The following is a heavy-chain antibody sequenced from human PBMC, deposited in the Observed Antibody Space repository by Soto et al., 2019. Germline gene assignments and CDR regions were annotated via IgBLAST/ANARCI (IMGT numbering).Heavy chain of an antibody. V-gene: IGHV3-53*01. D-gene: IGHD3-10*01. CDR1: GFTVSNNY. CDR3: AAQPGGGGY. J-gene: IGHJ4*02. CDR2: IYSGGYT. Sequence: EVQLVESGGGLIQPGGSLRLSCAVSGFTVSNNYMSWVRQAPGKGLEGVSVIYSGGYTAYGDSVKGRFTISRDNSKNTLFLQMNSLGPAARAFFYWAAQPGGGGYWGQGTLVTVSS.